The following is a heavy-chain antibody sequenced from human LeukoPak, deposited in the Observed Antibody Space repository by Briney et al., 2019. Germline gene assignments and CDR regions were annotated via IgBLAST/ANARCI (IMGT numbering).Heavy chain of an antibody. CDR2: IDTDGTST. D-gene: IGHD3-3*02. J-gene: IGHJ4*02. CDR3: ARGASRISWPGIDY. CDR1: GFTFSSYW. Sequence: GGSLRLSCAASGFTFSSYWMHWVRRVPGKGLVWVSRIDTDGTSTIYADSVKGRFTISRDHSNNSVSLQMANLRVEDTAIYYCARGASRISWPGIDYWGQGTLVTVSS. V-gene: IGHV3-74*01.